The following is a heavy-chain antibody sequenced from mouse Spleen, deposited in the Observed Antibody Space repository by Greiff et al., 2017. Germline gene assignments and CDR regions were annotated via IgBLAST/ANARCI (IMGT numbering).Heavy chain of an antibody. V-gene: IGHV5-6*01. CDR3: ARGYMGYDGYFDY. CDR1: GFTFSSYG. D-gene: IGHD2-3*01. CDR2: ISSGGSYT. J-gene: IGHJ2*01. Sequence: EVQVVESGGDLVKPGGSLKLSCAASGFTFSSYGMSWVRQTPDKRLEWVATISSGGSYTYYPDSVKGRFTISRDNAKNTLYLQMSSLKSEDTAMYYCARGYMGYDGYFDYWGQGTTLTVSS.